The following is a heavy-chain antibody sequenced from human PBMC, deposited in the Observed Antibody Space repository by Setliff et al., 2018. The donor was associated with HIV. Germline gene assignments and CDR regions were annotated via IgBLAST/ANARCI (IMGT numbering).Heavy chain of an antibody. D-gene: IGHD3-22*01. CDR3: ARAGHYYDSSGTALDY. Sequence: SETLSLTCTVSGGSISSYYWSWIRQPAGKGLEWIGRIYPSGSTNYNPSLKSRVTMSVDTSKNQLSLKLNSVTAADTAVYYCARAGHYYDSSGTALDYWGQGTLVTVSS. V-gene: IGHV4-4*07. CDR2: IYPSGST. J-gene: IGHJ4*02. CDR1: GGSISSYY.